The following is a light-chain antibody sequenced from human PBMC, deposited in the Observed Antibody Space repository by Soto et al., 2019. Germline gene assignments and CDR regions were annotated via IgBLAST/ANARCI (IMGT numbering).Light chain of an antibody. J-gene: IGKJ1*01. CDR3: QQSFVTPRT. Sequence: DIQMTQSPSSLSASVGDRVTITCRASQSISSYLNWYQHKPGKAPNLLIHDATTLQSGVPSRFSGSGSGTDFTLIISSLQPEDFATYYCQQSFVTPRTFGQGTKVDIK. CDR2: DAT. CDR1: QSISSY. V-gene: IGKV1-39*01.